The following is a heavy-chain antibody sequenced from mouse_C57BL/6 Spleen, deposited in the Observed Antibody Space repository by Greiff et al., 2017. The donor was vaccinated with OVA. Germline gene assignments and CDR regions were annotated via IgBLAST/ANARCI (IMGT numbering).Heavy chain of an antibody. J-gene: IGHJ4*01. CDR3: ARTTMVTAYYAMDY. CDR1: GFSLTSYG. V-gene: IGHV2-2*01. CDR2: IWSGGST. Sequence: QVTLKESGPGLVQPSQSLSITCTVSGFSLTSYGVHWVRQSPGKGLEWLGVIWSGGSTDYHAAFISRLSISKDNSKSQVFFKMNSLQADDTAIYYCARTTMVTAYYAMDYWGQGTSVTVSS. D-gene: IGHD2-2*01.